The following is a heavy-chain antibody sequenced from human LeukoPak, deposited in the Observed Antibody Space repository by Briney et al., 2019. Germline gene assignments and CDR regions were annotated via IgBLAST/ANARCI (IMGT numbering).Heavy chain of an antibody. CDR1: GFTFKDYD. J-gene: IGHJ4*02. Sequence: GGSLRLSCVVSGFTFKDYDIHWVRQTTGKGLERVSAIGSGGYTYYADSVRGRFTISREDAETSLSLQMNNLRAEDTAVYYCVRQPDSGRYGFDHWGQGTLVTVSS. CDR2: IGSGGYT. CDR3: VRQPDSGRYGFDH. D-gene: IGHD6-19*01. V-gene: IGHV3-13*01.